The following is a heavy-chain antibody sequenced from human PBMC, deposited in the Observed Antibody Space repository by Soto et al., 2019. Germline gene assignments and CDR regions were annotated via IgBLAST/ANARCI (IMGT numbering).Heavy chain of an antibody. CDR3: VRGVLGPGDYYYGMDV. CDR2: IGAASDT. CDR1: GFTFSNYD. Sequence: PGGSLRLSCAASGFTFSNYDMHWVRQAPGEGLEWVSGIGAASDTYYPVSVQGRFTVSRANAKKSLYLQMNRLRTGDTAVYYCVRGVLGPGDYYYGMDVWGQGTTVTVSS. V-gene: IGHV3-13*01. D-gene: IGHD1-1*01. J-gene: IGHJ6*02.